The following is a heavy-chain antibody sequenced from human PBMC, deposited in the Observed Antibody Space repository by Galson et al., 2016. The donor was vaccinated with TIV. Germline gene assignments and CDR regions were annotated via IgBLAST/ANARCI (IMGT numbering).Heavy chain of an antibody. CDR1: GGIFNSYA. CDR2: IIAIFGTT. Sequence: SVKVSCKTSGGIFNSYAISWVRQVPGQGLEWMGRIIAIFGTTNYAQKLQVSVTITADESTSTVYMELRSLISEDTAVYYCARGSDYSDGSCYQNWGQGTLVTVSS. V-gene: IGHV1-69*13. D-gene: IGHD3-22*01. J-gene: IGHJ4*02. CDR3: ARGSDYSDGSCYQN.